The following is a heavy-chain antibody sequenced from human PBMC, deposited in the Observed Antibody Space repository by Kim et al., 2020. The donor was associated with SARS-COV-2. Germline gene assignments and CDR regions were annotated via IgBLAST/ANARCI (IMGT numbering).Heavy chain of an antibody. V-gene: IGHV4-39*01. D-gene: IGHD3-9*01. J-gene: IGHJ6*02. Sequence: SETLSLTCTVSGGSISSSSYYWGWIRQPPGKGLEWIGSIYYNGSTYYNPSLKSRVTISVDTSKNQFSLKLSSVTAADTAVYYCARLEGYFDWVGYYSGMDVWGQGPTVTVSS. CDR1: GGSISSSSYY. CDR3: ARLEGYFDWVGYYSGMDV. CDR2: IYYNGST.